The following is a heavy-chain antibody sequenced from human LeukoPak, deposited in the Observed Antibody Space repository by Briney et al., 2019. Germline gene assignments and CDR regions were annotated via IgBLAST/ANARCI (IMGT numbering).Heavy chain of an antibody. Sequence: GGSLRLSCAASGFIFNSCSMDWVRQPPAKGLELVSTITVSGCSTYYADSVKDRFTISRDNSKNTLYLQMNSLIAEDAALFYCVKSSGSGTSPFDPWGQGTLVTVSS. J-gene: IGHJ5*02. D-gene: IGHD3-10*01. CDR2: ITVSGCST. CDR3: VKSSGSGTSPFDP. V-gene: IGHV3-23*01. CDR1: GFIFNSCS.